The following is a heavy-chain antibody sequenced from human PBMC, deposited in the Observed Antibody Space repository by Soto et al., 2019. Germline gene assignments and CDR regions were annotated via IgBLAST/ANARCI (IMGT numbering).Heavy chain of an antibody. CDR1: GFTFSSYV. CDR3: AKNVFRIAAPGAYYGMDV. J-gene: IGHJ6*04. D-gene: IGHD6-13*01. CDR2: ISYDGSNK. V-gene: IGHV3-30*18. Sequence: GGTLRLSCAASGFTFSSYVMHCVRQAPGKGLEWVAVISYDGSNKYYADSVKGRFTISRDNSKNTLYLQMNSLRAEDTAVYYCAKNVFRIAAPGAYYGMDVWDTGPT.